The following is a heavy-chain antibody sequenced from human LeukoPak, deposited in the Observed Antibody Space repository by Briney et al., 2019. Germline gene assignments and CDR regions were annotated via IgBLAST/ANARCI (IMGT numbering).Heavy chain of an antibody. V-gene: IGHV3-74*01. CDR1: GFTFSDYW. CDR2: INSDGTSI. CDR3: ARDRWNFDY. J-gene: IGHJ4*02. D-gene: IGHD4-23*01. Sequence: GRSLRLSCAASGFTFSDYWMHWVRQAPGKGLVWVSRINSDGTSISYADSVKGRFTISRDNAKNTLYLQMNSLRAEDSAAYYCARDRWNFDYWGQGTLVTVSS.